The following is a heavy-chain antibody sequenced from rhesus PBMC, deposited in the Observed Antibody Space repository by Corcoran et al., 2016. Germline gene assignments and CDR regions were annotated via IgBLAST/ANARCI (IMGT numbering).Heavy chain of an antibody. Sequence: QVQLQESGPGLVKPSETLSLPCAVSGGSLSSNYWNWIRQAPGKGLEWIGRIYGSGGNTDHNPSLKSRVTISTDTSKNQFSLKLSSVTAADTAVYYCARRLATVTLSYFDYWGQGVLVTVSS. V-gene: IGHV4-160*01. CDR1: GGSLSSNY. CDR2: IYGSGGNT. J-gene: IGHJ4*01. D-gene: IGHD5-36*02. CDR3: ARRLATVTLSYFDY.